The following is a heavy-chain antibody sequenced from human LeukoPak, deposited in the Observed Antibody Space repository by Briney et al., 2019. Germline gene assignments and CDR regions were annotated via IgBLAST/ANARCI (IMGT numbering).Heavy chain of an antibody. Sequence: GGSLRLSCAASGFTFSSYGMHWVRQAPGKGLEWVVVISYDGSNKYYADSVKGRFTISRDNSKNTLYLQMNSLRAEDTAVYYCAKEGRSGSPPVWGQGTLVTVSS. CDR1: GFTFSSYG. CDR3: AKEGRSGSPPV. V-gene: IGHV3-30*18. CDR2: ISYDGSNK. J-gene: IGHJ4*02. D-gene: IGHD1-26*01.